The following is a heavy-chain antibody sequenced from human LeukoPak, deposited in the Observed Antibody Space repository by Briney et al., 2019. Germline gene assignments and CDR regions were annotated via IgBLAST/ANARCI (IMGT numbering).Heavy chain of an antibody. V-gene: IGHV3-30-3*01. CDR1: GFTFSSYA. Sequence: PGRSLRLSCAASGFTFSSYAMHWVRQAPGKGLEWVAVISYDGSNKYYADSVKGRFTISRDNSKNTLCLQMNSLRAEDTAVYYCARDRDGYNSIDYWGQGTLVTVSS. J-gene: IGHJ4*02. CDR3: ARDRDGYNSIDY. D-gene: IGHD5-12*01. CDR2: ISYDGSNK.